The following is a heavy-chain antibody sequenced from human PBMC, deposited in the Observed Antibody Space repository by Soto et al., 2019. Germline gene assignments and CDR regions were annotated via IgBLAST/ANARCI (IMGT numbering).Heavy chain of an antibody. J-gene: IGHJ4*02. CDR2: IIPIFGTA. CDR1: GGTFSSYA. Sequence: QVQLVQSGAEVKKPGSSVKVSCKASGGTFSSYAIDWVRQAPGQGLEWMGGIIPIFGTADYAQKFQGRVTIPADESTRTAYMELSSLRSEDTAVYYCARGQTGGGWGYYFDYRGQGTVVTVSS. V-gene: IGHV1-69*12. CDR3: ARGQTGGGWGYYFDY. D-gene: IGHD3-16*01.